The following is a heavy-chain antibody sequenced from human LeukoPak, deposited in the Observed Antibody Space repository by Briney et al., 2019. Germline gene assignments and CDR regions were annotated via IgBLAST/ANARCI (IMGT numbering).Heavy chain of an antibody. CDR3: ARVRRDYYYGMDV. Sequence: GGSLRLSCAASGFTFSSYSMNWVRQAPGKGLEWVSSISSSSSYIYYADSVKGRFTISRDNAKNSLYLQMNSLRAEDTAVYYCARVRRDYYYGMDVWGQGTTVTVSS. CDR2: ISSSSSYI. V-gene: IGHV3-21*01. CDR1: GFTFSSYS. J-gene: IGHJ6*02.